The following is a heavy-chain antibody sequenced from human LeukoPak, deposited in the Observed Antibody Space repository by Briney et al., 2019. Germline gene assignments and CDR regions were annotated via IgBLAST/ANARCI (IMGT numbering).Heavy chain of an antibody. V-gene: IGHV3-21*01. CDR1: GLTFSSSG. Sequence: GGSLRLSCAASGLTFSSSGMDWGRQAPGKGLEWVSFIDSSIANIYYADSVKVRFTISTDNAKSSLYLQMNSLRAEETAVYYCARDRGHGGYDLYDYWGQGTLVTVSS. CDR2: IDSSIANI. CDR3: ARDRGHGGYDLYDY. D-gene: IGHD5-12*01. J-gene: IGHJ4*02.